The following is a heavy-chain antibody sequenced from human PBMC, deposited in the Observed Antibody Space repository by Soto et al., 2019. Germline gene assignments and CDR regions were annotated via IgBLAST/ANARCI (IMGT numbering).Heavy chain of an antibody. CDR3: ARRGTAARHPFDY. V-gene: IGHV4-59*08. Sequence: SETLSLTCTVSGGSISSYYWSWIRQPPGKGLEWIGYIYYSGSTNYNPSLKSRVTISVDTSKNQFSLKLSSVTAADTAVYYCARRGTAARHPFDYWGQGTLVTVSS. J-gene: IGHJ4*02. CDR1: GGSISSYY. D-gene: IGHD6-6*01. CDR2: IYYSGST.